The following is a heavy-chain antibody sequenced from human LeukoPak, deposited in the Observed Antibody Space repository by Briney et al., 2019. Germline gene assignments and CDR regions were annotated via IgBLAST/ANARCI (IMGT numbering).Heavy chain of an antibody. CDR3: ARDAPSKTMVRRFDY. J-gene: IGHJ4*02. Sequence: GGSLRLSCVASGFTFREYYMGWIRQAPGKGLEWISYISGSGFTTYYADSVKGRFTISRNNAKNSLYLQMSSLRPEDTGIYYCARDAPSKTMVRRFDYWGQGTLATVSS. V-gene: IGHV3-11*01. CDR1: GFTFREYY. D-gene: IGHD3-10*01. CDR2: ISGSGFTT.